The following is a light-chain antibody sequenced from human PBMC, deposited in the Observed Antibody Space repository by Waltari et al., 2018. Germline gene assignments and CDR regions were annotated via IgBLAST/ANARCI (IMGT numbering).Light chain of an antibody. V-gene: IGKV1-39*01. CDR2: AAS. J-gene: IGKJ1*01. CDR3: QQSYSFTRT. Sequence: DIQMTQSPSSLSASVGDRVTITCRASQTISRYLNWYQQKPGKAPNLLIYAASSLQSGVPSRFSCSGSGRDFTLIITSLQPEDCATYYCQQSYSFTRTFGQGTKVEIK. CDR1: QTISRY.